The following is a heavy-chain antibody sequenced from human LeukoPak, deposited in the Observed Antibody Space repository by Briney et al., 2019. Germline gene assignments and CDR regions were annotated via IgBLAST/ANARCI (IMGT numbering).Heavy chain of an antibody. J-gene: IGHJ6*02. Sequence: PGGSLRLSCAASGFTFSRHYMHWVRQAPGKGLEWVSSISSSSSYIYYADSVKGRFTISRDNAKNSLYLQMNSLRAEDTAVYYCARLVVVPAAIAYYCGMDVWGQGTTVTVSS. CDR1: GFTFSRHY. CDR3: ARLVVVPAAIAYYCGMDV. V-gene: IGHV3-21*01. D-gene: IGHD2-2*02. CDR2: ISSSSSYI.